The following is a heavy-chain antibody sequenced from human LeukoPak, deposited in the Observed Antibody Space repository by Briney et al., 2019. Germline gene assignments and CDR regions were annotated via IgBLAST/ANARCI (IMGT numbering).Heavy chain of an antibody. CDR2: ISLTGLT. CDR3: SRENGAFSPFGY. J-gene: IGHJ4*02. CDR1: GGSFSNTNW. V-gene: IGHV4-4*01. D-gene: IGHD2-8*01. Sequence: SGTLTLTCGVSGGSFSNTNWWSWVRQPPRQGLEWIGEISLTGLTHYNPSLESRVTVSLDKSKNQLPLNLTSVTAADTAVYCCSRENGAFSPFGYWGQGTLVTVLS.